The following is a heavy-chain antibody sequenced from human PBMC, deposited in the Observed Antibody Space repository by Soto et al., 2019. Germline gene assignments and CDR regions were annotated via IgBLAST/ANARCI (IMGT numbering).Heavy chain of an antibody. D-gene: IGHD2-15*01. CDR2: IDPSDSYT. CDR3: AGSESYCSGGSCYSVRGFNYYYYGMDV. Sequence: GESLKISCKGSGYSFTSYWISWVRQMPGKGLEWMGRIDPSDSYTYYSPSFQGHVTISADKSISTAYLQWSSLKASDTAMYYCAGSESYCSGGSCYSVRGFNYYYYGMDVWGQGTTVTVSS. V-gene: IGHV5-10-1*01. CDR1: GYSFTSYW. J-gene: IGHJ6*02.